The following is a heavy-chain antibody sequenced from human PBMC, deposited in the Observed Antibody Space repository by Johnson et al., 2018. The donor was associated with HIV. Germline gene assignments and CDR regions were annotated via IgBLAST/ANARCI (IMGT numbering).Heavy chain of an antibody. J-gene: IGHJ3*02. CDR3: AKADGCGEFRIALDI. CDR1: GFTFSNYG. CDR2: IRYDGSNK. V-gene: IGHV3-30*02. D-gene: IGHD3-10*01. Sequence: QMLLVESGGGVVQSGGSLRLSCTASGFTFSNYGIHWVRQTPGKGLEWVAFIRYDGSNKYYADSVKGRFTISRDNSKNTLYLQMNSLRAEDTAVYYCAKADGCGEFRIALDIWGQGTMVTVSS.